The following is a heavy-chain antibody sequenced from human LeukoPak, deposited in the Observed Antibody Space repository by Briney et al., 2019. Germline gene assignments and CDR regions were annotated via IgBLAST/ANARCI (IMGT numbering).Heavy chain of an antibody. Sequence: SGGSLRLSCAASGFTFSSYEMNWVRQAPGKGLEWVSYISSSGSTIYYADSVKGRFTISRDNAKNSLFLQMNSLRAEDTAVYYCARGARYYYGSGSCFDYWGQGTLVTVSS. J-gene: IGHJ4*02. CDR3: ARGARYYYGSGSCFDY. CDR1: GFTFSSYE. CDR2: ISSSGSTI. D-gene: IGHD3-10*01. V-gene: IGHV3-48*03.